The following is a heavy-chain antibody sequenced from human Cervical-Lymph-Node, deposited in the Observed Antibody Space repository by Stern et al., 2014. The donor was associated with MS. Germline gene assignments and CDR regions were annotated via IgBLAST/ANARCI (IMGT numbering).Heavy chain of an antibody. D-gene: IGHD6-19*01. J-gene: IGHJ4*02. CDR3: ARGYSSGWYAGSDY. Sequence: VQLVQSGGGLVKPGGSLRLSCAASGFSFSDYYMSWIRQAPGKGLEWVPYISGSTSDTKYADSVKGRFTISRDNTKNSLYLQMNSLSAEDTAVYYCARGYSSGWYAGSDYWGQGSLVTVSS. CDR2: ISGSTSDT. CDR1: GFSFSDYY. V-gene: IGHV3-11*06.